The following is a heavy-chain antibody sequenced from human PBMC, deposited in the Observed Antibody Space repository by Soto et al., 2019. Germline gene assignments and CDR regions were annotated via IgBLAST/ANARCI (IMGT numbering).Heavy chain of an antibody. V-gene: IGHV3-30-3*01. D-gene: IGHD4-17*01. J-gene: IGHJ4*02. CDR1: GFTFSSYA. CDR2: ISYDGSNK. CDR3: ARVSPYGDYSWGVGPTDY. Sequence: VQLVESGGGVVQPGRSLRLSCAASGFTFSSYAMHWVRQAPGKGLEWVAVISYDGSNKYYADSVKGRFTISRDNSKNTLYLQMNSLRAEDTAVYYCARVSPYGDYSWGVGPTDYWGQGTLVTVSS.